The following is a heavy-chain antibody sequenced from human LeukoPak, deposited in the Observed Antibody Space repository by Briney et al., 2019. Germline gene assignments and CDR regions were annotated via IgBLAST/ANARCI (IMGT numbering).Heavy chain of an antibody. D-gene: IGHD3-16*01. Sequence: GGSLRLSCAASGVTFSSYSMNWVRQAPGKVLEWVSSISSGGGYTYYADSVKGRFTISRDNAKNSLYLQMNSLRAEDTAVYYCARNPLISGYYYYYMDVWGKGTTVTVSS. CDR1: GVTFSSYS. CDR3: ARNPLISGYYYYYMDV. CDR2: ISSGGGYT. J-gene: IGHJ6*03. V-gene: IGHV3-21*06.